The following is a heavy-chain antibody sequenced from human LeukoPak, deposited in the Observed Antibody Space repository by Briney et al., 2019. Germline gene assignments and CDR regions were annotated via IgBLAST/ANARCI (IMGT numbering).Heavy chain of an antibody. D-gene: IGHD6-13*01. J-gene: IGHJ3*02. Sequence: PGGSLRLSCAASGFTFSSYSMSWVRQAPGKGLEWVSAISGGGGHTFYADSVKGRATTSRDNSKNTLYLQMNNLRAEDTAVYYCAKRVAEESSSWYIDMWGQGTMVSVSS. CDR1: GFTFSSYS. CDR2: ISGGGGHT. CDR3: AKRVAEESSSWYIDM. V-gene: IGHV3-23*01.